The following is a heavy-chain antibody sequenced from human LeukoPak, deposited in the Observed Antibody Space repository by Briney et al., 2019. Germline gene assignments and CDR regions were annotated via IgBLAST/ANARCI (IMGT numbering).Heavy chain of an antibody. CDR1: GYTLTELS. J-gene: IGHJ4*02. V-gene: IGHV1-24*01. CDR3: ATNRIRYGDFPDFGVDY. Sequence: GASVKVSCKVSGYTLTELSMHWVRQAPGKGLEWMGGFDPEDGETIYAQKFQGRVTMTEDTSTDTAYMELSSLRSEDTAVYYCATNRIRYGDFPDFGVDYWGQGTLVTVSS. CDR2: FDPEDGET. D-gene: IGHD4-17*01.